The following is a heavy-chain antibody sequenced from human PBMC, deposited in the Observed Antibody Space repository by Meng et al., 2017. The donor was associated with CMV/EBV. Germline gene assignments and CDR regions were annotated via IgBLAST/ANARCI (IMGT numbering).Heavy chain of an antibody. CDR1: SGSLSGYF. J-gene: IGHJ2*01. CDR3: ARGVTWNWYFDP. Sequence: SETLSLTCAVYSGSLSGYFWSWIRQPPGKGLEWIGEINHSGTTSYNPSLKSRVTISVDTSKNQFSLKLSSVTAADTAVYYCARGVTWNWYFDPWGRGTLVTVSS. V-gene: IGHV4-34*01. CDR2: INHSGTT. D-gene: IGHD2-21*02.